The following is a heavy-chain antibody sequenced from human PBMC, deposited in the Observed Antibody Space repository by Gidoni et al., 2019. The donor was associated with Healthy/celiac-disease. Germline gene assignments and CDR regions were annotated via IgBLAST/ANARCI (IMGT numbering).Heavy chain of an antibody. Sequence: EVQLVETGGGLIQPGGSLRLSCAASGFTVSSNYMSWVRQAPGKGLEWVSVIYSGGSTYYADSVKGRFTISRDNSKNTLYLQMNSLRAEDTAVYYCARAQPHYYDSSGYYPPGAFDIWGQGTMVTVSS. V-gene: IGHV3-53*02. CDR1: GFTVSSNY. D-gene: IGHD3-22*01. CDR3: ARAQPHYYDSSGYYPPGAFDI. CDR2: IYSGGST. J-gene: IGHJ3*02.